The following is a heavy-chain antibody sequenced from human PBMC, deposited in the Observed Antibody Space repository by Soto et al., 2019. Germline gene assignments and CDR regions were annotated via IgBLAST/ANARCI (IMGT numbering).Heavy chain of an antibody. CDR3: TAGKLYPSLDFDY. CDR2: IRSKAYGGTT. J-gene: IGHJ4*02. D-gene: IGHD2-8*01. V-gene: IGHV3-49*04. Sequence: QSVGSLRLSCTASGFTFGDYAMSWVRQAPGKGLEWVGFIRSKAYGGTTEYAASVKGRFTISRDDSKSIAYLQMNSLKTEDTAVYYCTAGKLYPSLDFDYWGQGTLVTVSS. CDR1: GFTFGDYA.